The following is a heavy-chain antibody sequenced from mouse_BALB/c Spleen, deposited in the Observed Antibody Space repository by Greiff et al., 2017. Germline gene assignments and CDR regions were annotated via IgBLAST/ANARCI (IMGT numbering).Heavy chain of an antibody. J-gene: IGHJ3*01. CDR2: ISSGSSTI. V-gene: IGHV5-17*02. CDR3: ARPYYDYDVAWFAY. D-gene: IGHD2-4*01. CDR1: GFTFSSFG. Sequence: EVKLVESGGGLVQPGGSRKLSCAASGFTFSSFGMHWVRQAPEKGLEWVAYISSGSSTIYYADTVKGRFTISRDNPKNTLFLQMTSLRSEDTAMYYCARPYYDYDVAWFAYWGQGTLVTVSA.